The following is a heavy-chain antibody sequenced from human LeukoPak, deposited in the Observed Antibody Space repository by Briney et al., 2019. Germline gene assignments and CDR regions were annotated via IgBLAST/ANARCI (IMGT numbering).Heavy chain of an antibody. D-gene: IGHD3-10*01. CDR2: IIPIFGTA. CDR3: ARSAVRGVITYYFDY. V-gene: IGHV1-69*13. Sequence: SVKLSCTASGGTFTSYAISWVRQAPGQGLEWMGGIIPIFGTANYAQKFQGRVTITADESTSTAYMELSSLRSEDTAVYYCARSAVRGVITYYFDYWGQGTLVTVSS. CDR1: GGTFTSYA. J-gene: IGHJ4*02.